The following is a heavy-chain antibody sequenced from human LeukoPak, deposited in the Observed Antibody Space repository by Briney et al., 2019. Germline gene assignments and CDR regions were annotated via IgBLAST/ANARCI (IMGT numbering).Heavy chain of an antibody. V-gene: IGHV4-39*01. D-gene: IGHD2-21*02. CDR1: GDSTTSSSHY. Sequence: PSETLSLTCTVSGDSTTSSSHYWGWIRQPPGKRLEWIGSIHHTGRNYSKAALKSRVTISMDTAKSQFSLKLNSVTAADSGVYYCVAEMTASAAFDFWGQGTMVAVSP. CDR3: VAEMTASAAFDF. CDR2: IHHTGRN. J-gene: IGHJ3*01.